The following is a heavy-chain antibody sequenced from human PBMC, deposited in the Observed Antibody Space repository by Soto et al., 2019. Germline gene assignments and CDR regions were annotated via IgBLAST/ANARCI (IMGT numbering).Heavy chain of an antibody. CDR1: GYTFSGYI. V-gene: IGHV3-48*01. D-gene: IGHD3-9*01. CDR3: ARVRGTISTVYYFDY. Sequence: EVQLVESGGASVQPGGSLRLSCAASGYTFSGYIMIWVRQAPGKGLEWVSYISPASSTIYYADSVKGRFTISRDNDKNSVFLQMDSLRGDDTAVYYCARVRGTISTVYYFDYWGQGTLVTVSS. CDR2: ISPASSTI. J-gene: IGHJ4*02.